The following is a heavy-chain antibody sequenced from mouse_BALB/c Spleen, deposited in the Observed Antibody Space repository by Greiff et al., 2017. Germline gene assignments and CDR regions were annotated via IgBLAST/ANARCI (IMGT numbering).Heavy chain of an antibody. Sequence: VQLQESGPSLVQPSQSLSITCTVSGFSLTSYGVHWVRQSPGKGLEWLGVIWRGGSTDYNAAFMSRLSITKDNSKSQVFFKMNSLQADDTAIYYCATLDGYYEGGAMDYWGQGTSVTVSS. V-gene: IGHV2-5-1*01. CDR1: GFSLTSYG. CDR3: ATLDGYYEGGAMDY. CDR2: IWRGGST. J-gene: IGHJ4*01. D-gene: IGHD2-3*01.